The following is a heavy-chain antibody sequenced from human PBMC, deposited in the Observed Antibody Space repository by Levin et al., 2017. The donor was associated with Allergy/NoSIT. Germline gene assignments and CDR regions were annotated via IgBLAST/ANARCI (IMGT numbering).Heavy chain of an antibody. J-gene: IGHJ4*02. CDR2: MSYDGRNK. CDR1: GFTFSSSA. D-gene: IGHD7-27*01. CDR3: ARDANWGIYLDY. Sequence: GGSLRLSCSASGFTFSSSAMHWVRQAPGKGLEWVAVMSYDGRNKYYADSEKGRFTISRDNSKNTLYLQMNSLRAEDTAVYYCARDANWGIYLDYWGQGTLVTVSS. V-gene: IGHV3-30*04.